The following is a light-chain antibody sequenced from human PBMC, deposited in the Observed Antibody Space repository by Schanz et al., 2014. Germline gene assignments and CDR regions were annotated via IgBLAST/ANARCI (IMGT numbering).Light chain of an antibody. J-gene: IGLJ2*01. CDR1: SSNLGAGYD. Sequence: QSVLTQPPSVSGAPGQRVTISCTGSSSNLGAGYDVHWYQQLPGTAPKLLIYGNNNRPSGVPDRFSASKSGTSASLAITGLQAEDEADYYCGTWDSSLRAGERVFGGGTKLTVL. CDR3: GTWDSSLRAGERV. CDR2: GNN. V-gene: IGLV1-40*01.